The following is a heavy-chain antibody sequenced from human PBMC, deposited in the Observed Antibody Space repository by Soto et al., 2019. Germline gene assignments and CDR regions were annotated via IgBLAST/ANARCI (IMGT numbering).Heavy chain of an antibody. CDR1: CGSISSSNC. Sequence: LSLTCAGSCGSISSSNCWSWVRQPPGKGLEWIGEIYHSGSTNYNPPLKSRVTISVDKSKNQFSLKLSSVTAADTAVYYCARAGSEFTVTTDGCPFESGGQGKIVT. D-gene: IGHD4-17*01. J-gene: IGHJ3*02. CDR2: IYHSGST. V-gene: IGHV4-4*02. CDR3: ARAGSEFTVTTDGCPFES.